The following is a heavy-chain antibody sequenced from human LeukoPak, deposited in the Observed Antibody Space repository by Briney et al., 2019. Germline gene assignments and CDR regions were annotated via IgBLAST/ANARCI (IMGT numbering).Heavy chain of an antibody. D-gene: IGHD1-26*01. J-gene: IGHJ4*02. CDR2: IYHSGGT. Sequence: PSETLSLTCNVSGGSINSYYWSWIRQPPGKGLEWIGYIYHSGGTNYNPSLQRRVTISVDTSKNQFSLKLSSVTAADTAVYYCARAFIDGSSSPVFDYWGQGTLVTVSS. CDR3: ARAFIDGSSSPVFDY. CDR1: GGSINSYY. V-gene: IGHV4-59*01.